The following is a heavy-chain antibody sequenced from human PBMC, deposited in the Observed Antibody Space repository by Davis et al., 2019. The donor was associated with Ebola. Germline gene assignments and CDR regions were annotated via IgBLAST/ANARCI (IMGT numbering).Heavy chain of an antibody. D-gene: IGHD3-3*01. CDR1: GFTFSSYG. CDR3: AGGGGPDYDFWSGDDYYYYGMDV. Sequence: GESLKISCAASGFTFSSYGMHWVRQAPGKGLEWVAVIWYDGSNKYSADSVKGRFTISRDNSKNTLYLQMNSLRAEDTAVYYCAGGGGPDYDFWSGDDYYYYGMDVWGQGTTVTVSS. V-gene: IGHV3-30*02. J-gene: IGHJ6*02. CDR2: IWYDGSNK.